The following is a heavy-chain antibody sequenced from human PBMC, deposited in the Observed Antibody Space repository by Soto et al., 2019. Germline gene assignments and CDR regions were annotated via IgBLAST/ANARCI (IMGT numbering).Heavy chain of an antibody. CDR3: ARDGPAAMLYGDYLDWYFDL. CDR1: GFTFSSYS. V-gene: IGHV3-21*01. CDR2: ISSSSSYI. Sequence: GGSLRLSCAASGFTFSSYSMNWVRQAPGKGLEWVSSISSSSSYIYYADSVKGRFTISRDNAKNSLYLQMNSLRAEDTAVYYCARDGPAAMLYGDYLDWYFDLWGRGTLVTVSS. J-gene: IGHJ2*01. D-gene: IGHD2-2*01.